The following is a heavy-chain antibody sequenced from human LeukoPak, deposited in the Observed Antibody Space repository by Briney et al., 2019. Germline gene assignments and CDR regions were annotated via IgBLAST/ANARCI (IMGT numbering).Heavy chain of an antibody. D-gene: IGHD2-21*02. CDR1: GYSISSGYY. CDR2: IYHSGST. J-gene: IGHJ4*02. Sequence: PSETLSLTCAVSGYSISSGYYWGWIRQPPGKGLEWIGSIYHSGSTYYNPSLKSRITVSVDTSKNQFSLKLSSVTAADTAVYYCAREIYCGGDCSPYGYWGQGTLVTVSS. V-gene: IGHV4-38-2*02. CDR3: AREIYCGGDCSPYGY.